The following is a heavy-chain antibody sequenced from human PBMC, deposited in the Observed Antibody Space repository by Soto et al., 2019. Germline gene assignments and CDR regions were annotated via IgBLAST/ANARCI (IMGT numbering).Heavy chain of an antibody. V-gene: IGHV3-23*01. CDR2: ISGSGGST. D-gene: IGHD1-7*01. J-gene: IGHJ3*02. Sequence: GSLRLSCAASGFTFSSYAMSWVRQAPGKGLEWVSAISGSGGSTYYADSVKGRFTISRDNSKNTLYLQMNSLRAEDTAVYCCAKGSNYPGDAFDIWGQGTMVTVSS. CDR3: AKGSNYPGDAFDI. CDR1: GFTFSSYA.